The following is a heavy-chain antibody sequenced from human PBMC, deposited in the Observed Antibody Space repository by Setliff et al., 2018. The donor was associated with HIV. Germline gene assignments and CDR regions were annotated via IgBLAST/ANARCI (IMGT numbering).Heavy chain of an antibody. CDR1: GASFSSGGYY. CDR2: MSYSGST. J-gene: IGHJ6*03. CDR3: ARATYTLQFLKWSPDSSLYYYYMDV. D-gene: IGHD3-3*01. Sequence: PSETLSLTCTVSGASFSSGGYYWSWIRQHPGKGLEWIGYMSYSGSTFYKSSLKSRVTMSIDTSKNQFSLMLSPVTAADTAVYYCARATYTLQFLKWSPDSSLYYYYMDVWGRGTTVTVSS. V-gene: IGHV4-31*03.